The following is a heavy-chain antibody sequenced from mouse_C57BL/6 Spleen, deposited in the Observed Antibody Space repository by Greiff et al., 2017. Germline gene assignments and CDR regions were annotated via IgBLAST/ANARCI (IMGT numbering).Heavy chain of an antibody. Sequence: VHVKQSGGGLVKPGGSLKLSCAASGFTFSDYGMHWVRQAPEKGLEWVAYISSGSSTIYYADTVKGRFTISRDNAKNTLFLQMTSLRSEDTAMYYCARGLRYFDVWGTGTTVTVSS. D-gene: IGHD2-1*01. CDR1: GFTFSDYG. CDR2: ISSGSSTI. V-gene: IGHV5-17*01. J-gene: IGHJ1*03. CDR3: ARGLRYFDV.